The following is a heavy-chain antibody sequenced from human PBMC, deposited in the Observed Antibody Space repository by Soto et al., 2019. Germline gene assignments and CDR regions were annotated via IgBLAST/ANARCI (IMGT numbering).Heavy chain of an antibody. J-gene: IGHJ5*02. Sequence: QVQLQESGPGLVKPSQTLSLTCTVSGGSISSGGYYWSWIRQHPGKGLEWIGYIYYSGSTYYNPSLKSRVTTSVDTSKNQFSLKLSSVTAADTAVYYCARRVVPAAINTNWFDPWGQGTLVTVSS. CDR1: GGSISSGGYY. V-gene: IGHV4-31*03. CDR3: ARRVVPAAINTNWFDP. D-gene: IGHD2-2*01. CDR2: IYYSGST.